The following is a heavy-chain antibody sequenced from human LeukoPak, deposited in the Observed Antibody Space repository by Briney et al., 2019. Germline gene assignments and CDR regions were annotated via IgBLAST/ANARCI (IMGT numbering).Heavy chain of an antibody. CDR2: INHSGST. V-gene: IGHV4-34*01. Sequence: SETLSLTCAVYGGSFSGYYWSWIRQPPGKGLEWIGEINHSGSTNYNPSLKSRVTISVDTSKNQFSLKLSSVTAADTAVYYCARHGVLRFLSWGQGTLVTVSS. CDR3: ARHGVLRFLS. J-gene: IGHJ5*02. D-gene: IGHD3-3*01. CDR1: GGSFSGYY.